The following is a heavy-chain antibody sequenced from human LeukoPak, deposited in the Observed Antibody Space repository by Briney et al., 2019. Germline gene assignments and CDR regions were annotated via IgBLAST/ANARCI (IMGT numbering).Heavy chain of an antibody. CDR2: MNPNSGNT. CDR1: GYTFTSYD. V-gene: IGHV1-8*01. J-gene: IGHJ4*02. D-gene: IGHD2-15*01. CDR3: AREYCSGGSCYPGVFDY. Sequence: ASVKVSCKASGYTFTSYDINWVRQATGQGLKWMGWMNPNSGNTGYAQKFQGRVTMTRNTSISTAYMELSSLRSEDTAVYYCAREYCSGGSCYPGVFDYWGQGTLVTVSS.